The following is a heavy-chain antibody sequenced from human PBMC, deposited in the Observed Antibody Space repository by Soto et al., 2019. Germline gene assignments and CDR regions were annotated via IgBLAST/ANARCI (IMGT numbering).Heavy chain of an antibody. CDR3: ARNPDMGAAHWYFDL. CDR1: GYSISSSNW. CDR2: IYYSGSI. D-gene: IGHD5-18*01. J-gene: IGHJ2*01. V-gene: IGHV4-28*05. Sequence: SETLSLTCAVSGYSISSSNWWGWIRQPPGKGLEWIGYIYYSGSIYYNPSLKSRVTMSVDTSKNQFSLKLSSVTAVDTAVYYCARNPDMGAAHWYFDLWGRGTLVTVSS.